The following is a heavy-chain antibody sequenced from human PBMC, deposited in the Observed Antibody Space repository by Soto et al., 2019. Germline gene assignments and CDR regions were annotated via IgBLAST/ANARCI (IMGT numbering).Heavy chain of an antibody. Sequence: GGSLRLSCAASGFTFSSYSMNWVRQAPGKGLEWVSYISSSSSTIYYADSVKGRFTISRDNAKNSLYLQMNSLRDEDTAVYYCARDELYGSGSYFSAYTDYYYYGMDVWGQGTTVTVSS. CDR1: GFTFSSYS. D-gene: IGHD3-10*01. V-gene: IGHV3-48*02. CDR3: ARDELYGSGSYFSAYTDYYYYGMDV. CDR2: ISSSSSTI. J-gene: IGHJ6*02.